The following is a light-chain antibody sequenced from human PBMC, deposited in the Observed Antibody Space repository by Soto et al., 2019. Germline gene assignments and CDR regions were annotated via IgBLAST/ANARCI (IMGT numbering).Light chain of an antibody. CDR1: SSNIGAGYD. Sequence: QSVLTQPPSVSGAPGQRVTISCTGSSSNIGAGYDVHWYQQLPGTAPKLLIYDNTNRPSGVPDRFSGSKSGTSASLAITGLQAEDEADYYCQSYDTSLGGAWVFGTGTKVTVL. V-gene: IGLV1-40*01. J-gene: IGLJ1*01. CDR2: DNT. CDR3: QSYDTSLGGAWV.